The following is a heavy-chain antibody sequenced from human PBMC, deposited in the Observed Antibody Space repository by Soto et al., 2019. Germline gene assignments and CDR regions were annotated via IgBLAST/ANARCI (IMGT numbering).Heavy chain of an antibody. CDR2: INHSGST. V-gene: IGHV4-34*01. CDR1: GGSFSGYY. D-gene: IGHD6-19*01. Sequence: QVQLQQWGAGLLKPSETLSLTCAVYGGSFSGYYWSWIRQHPGKGLEWIGEINHSGSTNYNPSLKSRVTISVDTSKNQFSLKLSSVTAADTAVYYCARGHRYSSGQGRVLDFDYWGQGTLVTVSS. J-gene: IGHJ4*02. CDR3: ARGHRYSSGQGRVLDFDY.